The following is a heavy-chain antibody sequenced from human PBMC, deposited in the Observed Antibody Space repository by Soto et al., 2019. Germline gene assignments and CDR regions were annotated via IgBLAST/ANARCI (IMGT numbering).Heavy chain of an antibody. Sequence: QVQLVESGGGVVQPGRSLRLSCAASGFAFSSFGMHWVRQAPGNGLEWVAVISSDGNTKYYADSVKGRLTISRDISKNTLYLQMNSLRAEDTAVYYCAREISSGFWGQGTLVTVSS. CDR1: GFAFSSFG. J-gene: IGHJ4*02. CDR3: AREISSGF. D-gene: IGHD6-25*01. CDR2: ISSDGNTK. V-gene: IGHV3-30*19.